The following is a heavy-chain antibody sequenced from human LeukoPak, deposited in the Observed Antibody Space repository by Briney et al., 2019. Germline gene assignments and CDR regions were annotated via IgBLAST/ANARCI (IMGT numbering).Heavy chain of an antibody. Sequence: PGGSLRLSCAASGFTFSSYEMNWVRQAPGKGLEWVSYISSSGSTIYYADSVKGRFTISRDNAKNSLYLQMNSLRAEDTAVYYCARVSIAAARREQNGMDVWGKGTTVTVSS. J-gene: IGHJ6*04. CDR2: ISSSGSTI. D-gene: IGHD6-13*01. V-gene: IGHV3-48*03. CDR3: ARVSIAAARREQNGMDV. CDR1: GFTFSSYE.